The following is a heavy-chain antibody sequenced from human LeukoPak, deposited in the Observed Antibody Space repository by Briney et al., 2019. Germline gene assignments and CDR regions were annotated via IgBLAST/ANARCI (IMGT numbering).Heavy chain of an antibody. Sequence: PSETLSLTCAVYGGSFSGYYWSWIRQPPGKGLGWIGEINHSGSTNYNPSLKSRVTISVDTSKNQFSLKLSSVTAADTAVYYCARGSTNDYYDIVTGYPIFDYWGQGTLVTVSS. J-gene: IGHJ4*02. D-gene: IGHD3-9*01. CDR1: GGSFSGYY. V-gene: IGHV4-34*01. CDR3: ARGSTNDYYDIVTGYPIFDY. CDR2: INHSGST.